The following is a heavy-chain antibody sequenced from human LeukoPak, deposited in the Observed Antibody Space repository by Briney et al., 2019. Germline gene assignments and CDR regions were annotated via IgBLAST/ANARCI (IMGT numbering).Heavy chain of an antibody. CDR2: LWYDGSNK. V-gene: IGHV3-33*01. J-gene: IGHJ4*02. D-gene: IGHD5-24*01. Sequence: GRSLRLSCAASGFTFSSYGMHWVRQAPGKGLEWVAVLWYDGSNKYYADSLKGRFTISRDNSKNTLYLQLNSLRAEDTAVYYCAIDVRDNLTVGRIYYWGEGTLCTVSS. CDR1: GFTFSSYG. CDR3: AIDVRDNLTVGRIYY.